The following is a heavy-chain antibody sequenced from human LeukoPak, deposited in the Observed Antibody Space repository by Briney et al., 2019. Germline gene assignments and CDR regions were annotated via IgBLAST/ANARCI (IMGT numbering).Heavy chain of an antibody. CDR2: IIPIFGTA. CDR1: GGTFSSYA. Sequence: SVNVSCKPSGGTFSSYAISWVRQAPGPGLEWMGGIIPIFGTANYAQKFQGRVTITTDESTSTAYMELSSLRSEDTAVYYCARSHDSSGFAFDIWGQGTMVTVSS. J-gene: IGHJ3*02. CDR3: ARSHDSSGFAFDI. D-gene: IGHD3-22*01. V-gene: IGHV1-69*05.